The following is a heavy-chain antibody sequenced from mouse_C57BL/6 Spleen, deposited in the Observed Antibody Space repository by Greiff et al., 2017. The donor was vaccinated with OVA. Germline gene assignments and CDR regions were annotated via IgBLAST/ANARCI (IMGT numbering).Heavy chain of an antibody. CDR2: INPGSGGT. D-gene: IGHD3-1*01. J-gene: IGHJ4*01. CDR3: SKWGLLGAMDY. V-gene: IGHV1-54*01. Sequence: QVQLQQSGAELVRPGTSVKVSCKASGYAFTNYLIEWVKQRPGQGLEWIGVINPGSGGTNYNEKFKGKATLTADKSSSTAYMQLSSLTSEDSAVYFCSKWGLLGAMDYWGQGTSVTVSS. CDR1: GYAFTNYL.